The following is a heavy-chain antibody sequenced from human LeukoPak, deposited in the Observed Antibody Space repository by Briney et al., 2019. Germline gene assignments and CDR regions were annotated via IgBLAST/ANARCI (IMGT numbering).Heavy chain of an antibody. D-gene: IGHD3-3*01. CDR2: ISAYNGNI. Sequence: ASVKVSCKASGYTFISYGITWVRQAPGQGLEWLGWISAYNGNIDYAQKLQGRVTLTTDTSTSTAYMEVRSLRSDDTAVYYCASMSGYYPSYYFDYWGQGTLVAVSS. CDR3: ASMSGYYPSYYFDY. J-gene: IGHJ4*02. CDR1: GYTFISYG. V-gene: IGHV1-18*01.